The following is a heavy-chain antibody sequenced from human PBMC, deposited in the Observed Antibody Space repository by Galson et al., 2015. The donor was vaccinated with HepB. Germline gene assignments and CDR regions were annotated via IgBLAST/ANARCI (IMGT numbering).Heavy chain of an antibody. Sequence: QSGAEVKTPGASVKVSCKTSDYTFSSYGISWVRQAPGQGLEWMGWISPYNGNTNYAQEFQGRVTMTTDTFTSTAYMELQSLRSDDTAVYYCATSRGLGAEYFQLWGQGTLVTVSS. V-gene: IGHV1-18*01. CDR2: ISPYNGNT. J-gene: IGHJ1*01. D-gene: IGHD3-10*01. CDR1: DYTFSSYG. CDR3: ATSRGLGAEYFQL.